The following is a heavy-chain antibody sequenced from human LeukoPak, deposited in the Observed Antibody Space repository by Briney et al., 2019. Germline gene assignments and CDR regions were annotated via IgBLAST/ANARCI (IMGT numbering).Heavy chain of an antibody. CDR3: AANFDF. CDR1: GFTFSRYG. J-gene: IGHJ4*02. V-gene: IGHV3-33*01. Sequence: PGGSLRLSCAASGFTFSRYGMHWVRQAPGKGLEWVAVVWYDGSNKYYAESVKGRFTISRDNSKNTLYLQMNNLRADDTAVYYCAANFDFWGQGTLVTVSS. CDR2: VWYDGSNK. D-gene: IGHD2-8*01.